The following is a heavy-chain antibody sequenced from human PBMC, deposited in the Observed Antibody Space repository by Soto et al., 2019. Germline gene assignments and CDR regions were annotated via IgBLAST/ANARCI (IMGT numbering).Heavy chain of an antibody. CDR1: GYTFTSYA. J-gene: IGHJ1*01. V-gene: IGHV1-18*01. Sequence: ASVKVSCKASGYTFTSYAMHWVRQAPGQGLEWMGWISAYNGNTGYTQKLQGRVTITADTSTSTAYMELRSLRSDDTAVYYCARDLGYYYDSSGFYSYFQYWGQGTLVTVSS. D-gene: IGHD3-22*01. CDR2: ISAYNGNT. CDR3: ARDLGYYYDSSGFYSYFQY.